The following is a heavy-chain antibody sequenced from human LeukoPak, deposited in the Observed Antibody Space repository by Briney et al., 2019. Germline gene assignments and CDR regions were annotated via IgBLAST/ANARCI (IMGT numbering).Heavy chain of an antibody. CDR3: ARGGLYSYGPLYYFDY. CDR2: IYYSGST. V-gene: IGHV4-59*01. J-gene: IGHJ4*02. CDR1: GGSISSYY. Sequence: SETLSLTCTVSGGSISSYYWSWIRQPPGKGLERSGYIYYSGSTNYNPSLKSRVTISVDTSKNQFSLKLSSVTAADTAVYYCARGGLYSYGPLYYFDYWGQGTLVTVSS. D-gene: IGHD5-18*01.